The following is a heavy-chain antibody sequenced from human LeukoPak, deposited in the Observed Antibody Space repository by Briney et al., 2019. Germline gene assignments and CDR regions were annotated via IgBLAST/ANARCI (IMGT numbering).Heavy chain of an antibody. Sequence: GGSLRLSCVASGFIFSSYAMSLVRQAPGKGLEWVSAISGSGGSTYYADSVKGRLTISRENSKNTLYLQMNSLRAEDTAVYYCAKDRYDCSGYAFDYWGQGTLVTVSS. CDR1: GFIFSSYA. V-gene: IGHV3-23*01. D-gene: IGHD3-22*01. CDR3: AKDRYDCSGYAFDY. CDR2: ISGSGGST. J-gene: IGHJ4*02.